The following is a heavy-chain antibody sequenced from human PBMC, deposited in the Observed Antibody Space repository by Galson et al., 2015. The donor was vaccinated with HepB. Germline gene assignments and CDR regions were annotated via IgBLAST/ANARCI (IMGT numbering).Heavy chain of an antibody. CDR2: IIPIVGIT. J-gene: IGHJ3*02. CDR3: ARGDPSGDFGAPAQSISAHGTGVCGLDM. V-gene: IGHV1-69*10. CDR1: GGTFTTYA. Sequence: SVKVSCKASGGTFTTYAISWVRQAPGQGLEWMGGIIPIVGITNYTREFLGRVTITADKSTAYMELSSLRSEDTAMYYCARGDPSGDFGAPAQSISAHGTGVCGLDMWVQGTMVTVTS. D-gene: IGHD6-13*01.